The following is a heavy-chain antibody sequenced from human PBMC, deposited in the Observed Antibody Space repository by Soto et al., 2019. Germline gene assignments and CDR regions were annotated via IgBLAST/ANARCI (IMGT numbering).Heavy chain of an antibody. J-gene: IGHJ4*02. CDR2: ISSSSGGT. Sequence: GGSLRLSCAASGFTFSDYYMSWIRQAPGRGLEWVSYISSSSGGTNYADSVKGRFTISRDNAKNSLYLQMNGLRAEDTAVYYCVKGVRQTGFWGRGTLVTVSS. V-gene: IGHV3-11*06. CDR1: GFTFSDYY. CDR3: VKGVRQTGF.